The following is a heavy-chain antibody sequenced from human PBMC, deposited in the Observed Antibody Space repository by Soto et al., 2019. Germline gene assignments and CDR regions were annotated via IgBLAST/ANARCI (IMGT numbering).Heavy chain of an antibody. Sequence: QLQLQESGPGLVKPSETLSLTCSVSGGPFSSGNYYWGWVRQPPGKGLEWLAAIHYSGKTSYNPSLRSRVTISVDTSRKQFSLDLNSVTAADTAVYYCARIHNAVFGDDTVDTWGQGTMVIVSS. V-gene: IGHV4-39*01. CDR3: ARIHNAVFGDDTVDT. CDR2: IHYSGKT. CDR1: GGPFSSGNYY. J-gene: IGHJ3*02. D-gene: IGHD3-10*01.